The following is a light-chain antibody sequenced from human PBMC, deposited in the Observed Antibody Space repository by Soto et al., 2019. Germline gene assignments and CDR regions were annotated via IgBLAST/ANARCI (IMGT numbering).Light chain of an antibody. CDR2: DVS. CDR1: SSDVGGYNY. Sequence: QSALTQPASVSGSPGQSITISCTGTSSDVGGYNYVSWYQQHPDKAPKLMIYDVSNRPSGVSNRFSGSKSGNTACLTISGLQAEDEADYYCSSYTSSNTCVFGTGTKVTVL. J-gene: IGLJ1*01. CDR3: SSYTSSNTCV. V-gene: IGLV2-14*01.